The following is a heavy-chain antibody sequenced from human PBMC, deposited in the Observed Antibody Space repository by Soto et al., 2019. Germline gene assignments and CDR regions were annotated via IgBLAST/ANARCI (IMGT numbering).Heavy chain of an antibody. V-gene: IGHV4-4*07. CDR2: IYTSGST. CDR3: ARADYYDSSGPNYYGMDV. D-gene: IGHD3-22*01. J-gene: IGHJ6*02. Sequence: ETLSLTCPVSGGSISSYYWSWIRQPAGKGLEWIGRIYTSGSTNYNPSLKSRVTMSVDTSKNQFSLKLSSVTAADTAVYYCARADYYDSSGPNYYGMDVWGQGTTVTVSS. CDR1: GGSISSYY.